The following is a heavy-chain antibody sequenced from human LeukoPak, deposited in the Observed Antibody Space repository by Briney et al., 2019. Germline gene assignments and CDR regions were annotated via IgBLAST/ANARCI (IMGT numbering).Heavy chain of an antibody. CDR2: IFYSGST. D-gene: IGHD5-18*01. Sequence: PSETPSLTCTVSSGSISTSSYYWGGVRQPPGKALEWIGNIFYSGSTYYSPSLKSRVTISLDTSRNQFSLKLSSVTAADTAVYYCAVDTGYYYYTDVWGKGTTVTISS. V-gene: IGHV4-39*05. CDR3: AVDTGYYYYTDV. J-gene: IGHJ6*03. CDR1: SGSISTSSYY.